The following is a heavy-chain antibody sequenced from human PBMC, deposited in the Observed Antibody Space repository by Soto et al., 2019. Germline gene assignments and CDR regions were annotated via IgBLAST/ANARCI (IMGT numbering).Heavy chain of an antibody. CDR1: GYTFTGYY. CDR3: ARGGYCISTSCYLDYYYYGMDV. J-gene: IGHJ6*02. Sequence: GASVKVSCKASGYTFTGYYMHWVRQAPGQGLERMGWINPNSGGTNYAQKFQGWVTMTRDTSISTAYMELSRLRSDDTAVYYCARGGYCISTSCYLDYYYYGMDVWGQGTMVTVSS. D-gene: IGHD2-2*01. CDR2: INPNSGGT. V-gene: IGHV1-2*04.